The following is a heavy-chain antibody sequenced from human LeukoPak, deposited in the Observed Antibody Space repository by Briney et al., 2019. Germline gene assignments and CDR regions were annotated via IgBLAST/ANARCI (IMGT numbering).Heavy chain of an antibody. CDR3: ANRRYGSGRYYMDV. V-gene: IGHV3-7*01. CDR1: GFIFSDFS. Sequence: PGGSLRLSCTVSGFIFSDFSMSWVRQAPGKGLVWVAKMSEDGNEIFYVDSVKGRFTISRDNSKNTLYLQMNSLRAEDTAVYYCANRRYGSGRYYMDVWGKGTTVTVSS. CDR2: MSEDGNEI. J-gene: IGHJ6*03. D-gene: IGHD3-10*01.